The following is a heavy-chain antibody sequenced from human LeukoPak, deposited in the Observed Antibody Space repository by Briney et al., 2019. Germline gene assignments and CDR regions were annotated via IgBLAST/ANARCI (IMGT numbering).Heavy chain of an antibody. D-gene: IGHD2-21*02. CDR3: ARGVSARGFYYYMDI. J-gene: IGHJ6*03. Sequence: ASVKVSFKASGYTFTGYYIQWVRQAPGQGLEWMGWINPHSGGTNYAQEFQGRVTMTRDTSISTAYMELSSLRSDGTAVYSCARGVSARGFYYYMDIWGNGTTVTISS. CDR2: INPHSGGT. V-gene: IGHV1-2*02. CDR1: GYTFTGYY.